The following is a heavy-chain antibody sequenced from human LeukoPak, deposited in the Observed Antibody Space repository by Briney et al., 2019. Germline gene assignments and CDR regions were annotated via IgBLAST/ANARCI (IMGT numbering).Heavy chain of an antibody. D-gene: IGHD1-7*01. CDR1: GGSISSYC. V-gene: IGHV4-4*09. J-gene: IGHJ6*03. Sequence: SETLSLTCTVSGGSISSYCWSWIRQPPGKGLEWIGYIYTSGSTNYNPSLKSRVTISVDTSKNQFSLKLSSVTAADTAVYYCARLPGVPNWNYDYYYYYMDVWGKGTTVTVSS. CDR3: ARLPGVPNWNYDYYYYYMDV. CDR2: IYTSGST.